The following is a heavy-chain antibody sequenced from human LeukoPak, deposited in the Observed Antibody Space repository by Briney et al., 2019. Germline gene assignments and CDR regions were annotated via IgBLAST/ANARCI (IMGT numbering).Heavy chain of an antibody. CDR1: GYTFTSFG. J-gene: IGHJ4*02. Sequence: ASVKVSCKASGYTFTSFGISWVRQAPGQGLEWMGWISAYNGNTNYAQKLQGRVTMTTDTSTSTAYMELRSLRSDDTAVYYCAREVRYSSSWYDDYWGQGTLVTVSS. D-gene: IGHD6-13*01. CDR3: AREVRYSSSWYDDY. CDR2: ISAYNGNT. V-gene: IGHV1-18*01.